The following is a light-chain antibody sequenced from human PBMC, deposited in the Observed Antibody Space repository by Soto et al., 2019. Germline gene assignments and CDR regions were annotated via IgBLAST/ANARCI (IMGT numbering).Light chain of an antibody. CDR1: QSVNNNY. CDR2: GAS. V-gene: IGKV3-20*01. J-gene: IGKJ1*01. Sequence: EIVLTQSPGTLSLSPGERATLSCRASQSVNNNYLAWYQQKPGQAPRLLIYGASSRATGMPHRFTGSGSGTDFTLTISRLEPEDFAVYYCQQYGSSSWTFGQGTKVEIK. CDR3: QQYGSSSWT.